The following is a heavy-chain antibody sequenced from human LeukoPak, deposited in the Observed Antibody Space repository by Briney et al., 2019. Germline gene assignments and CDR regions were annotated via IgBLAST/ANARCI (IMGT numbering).Heavy chain of an antibody. V-gene: IGHV3-23*01. CDR2: ISGSGRTT. J-gene: IGHJ3*02. CDR1: GFTVSSNY. D-gene: IGHD3-22*01. Sequence: PGGSLRLSCAASGFTVSSNYMSWVRQAPGKGLEWVSGISGSGRTTYYADSVKGRFTISRDNSKDTLYLQMNSLSAEETAVYFCAKHIEVGNRAHDIWGQGTMVTVSS. CDR3: AKHIEVGNRAHDI.